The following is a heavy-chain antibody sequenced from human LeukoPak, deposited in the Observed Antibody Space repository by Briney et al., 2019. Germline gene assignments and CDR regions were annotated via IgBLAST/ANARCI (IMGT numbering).Heavy chain of an antibody. V-gene: IGHV3-23*01. CDR1: GFTFSSYA. J-gene: IGHJ4*02. CDR3: AKDYYDILTGYPTLGY. Sequence: GGPLRLSCAASGFTFSSYAMSWVRQAPGKGLEWVSAISGSGDTTYYPDSVKGRFTISRDNSKNTLYLQMNSLRAEDTAVYYCAKDYYDILTGYPTLGYWGQGTLVTVSS. CDR2: ISGSGDTT. D-gene: IGHD3-9*01.